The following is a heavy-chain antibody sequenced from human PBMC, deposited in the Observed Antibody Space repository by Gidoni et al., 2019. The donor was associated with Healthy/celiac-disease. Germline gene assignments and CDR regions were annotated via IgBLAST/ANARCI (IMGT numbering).Heavy chain of an antibody. V-gene: IGHV4-30-4*01. CDR2: IYYSGST. D-gene: IGHD6-19*01. CDR1: GGSISSGEYY. Sequence: QVQLQESGPGLVKPSQTLSLTCTVSGGSISSGEYYWSWIRQPPGKGLEWIGYIYYSGSTYYTPSLKSRVTISVDTSKNQFSLKLSSVTAADTAVYYCARDGLVRSAVAADDYWGQGTLVTVSS. J-gene: IGHJ4*02. CDR3: ARDGLVRSAVAADDY.